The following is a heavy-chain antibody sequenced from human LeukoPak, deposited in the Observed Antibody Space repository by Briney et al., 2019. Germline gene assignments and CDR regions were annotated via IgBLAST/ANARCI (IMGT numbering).Heavy chain of an antibody. J-gene: IGHJ4*02. Sequence: GGSLRLSCTAYGFTVTYTWMSWVRQAPGKGLEWVSSISSSSSYIYYADSVKGRFTISRDNAKNSLYLQMNSLRAEDTAVYYCARGTQNGDFDYWGQGTLVTVSS. V-gene: IGHV3-21*01. D-gene: IGHD1-1*01. CDR1: GFTVTYTW. CDR2: ISSSSSYI. CDR3: ARGTQNGDFDY.